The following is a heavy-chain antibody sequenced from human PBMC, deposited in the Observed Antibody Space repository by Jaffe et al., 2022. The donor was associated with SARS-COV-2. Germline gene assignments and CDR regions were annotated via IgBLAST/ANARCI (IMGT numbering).Heavy chain of an antibody. CDR2: ISDGGGST. Sequence: EVQLVESGGGLIQPGGSLRLSCAASGFTFSSYAIKWVRQIPGEGLEWLSAISDGGGSTYYANSVRGRFTISRDNSRNTLFLQMNSLRAEDTAVYYCAKDRGRMGNAMRHRGGGIDYWGQGTLVTVSS. D-gene: IGHD1-1*01. J-gene: IGHJ4*02. CDR1: GFTFSSYA. V-gene: IGHV3-23*04. CDR3: AKDRGRMGNAMRHRGGGIDY.